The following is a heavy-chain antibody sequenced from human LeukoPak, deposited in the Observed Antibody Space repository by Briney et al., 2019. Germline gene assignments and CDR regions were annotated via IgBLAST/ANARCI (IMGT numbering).Heavy chain of an antibody. CDR1: GFTFSSYS. J-gene: IGHJ5*02. CDR2: ISSLSGTI. Sequence: GGSLRLSCAASGFTFSSYSMNWVRQAPGEGLEWVSYISSLSGTIYYADSVKGRFTISRDNAKNSLYLQMDSLRAEDTAIYYCARAKWVGTTDNWFDPWGQGTLVTVSS. CDR3: ARAKWVGTTDNWFDP. V-gene: IGHV3-48*01. D-gene: IGHD1-1*01.